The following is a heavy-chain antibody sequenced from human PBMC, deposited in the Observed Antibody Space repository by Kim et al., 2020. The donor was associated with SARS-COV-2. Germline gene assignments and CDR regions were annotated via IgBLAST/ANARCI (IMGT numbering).Heavy chain of an antibody. CDR1: GFTFSDYY. J-gene: IGHJ4*02. V-gene: IGHV3-11*01. CDR3: ASQDSSSWYRDFDY. Sequence: GGSLRLSCAASGFTFSDYYMSWIRQAPGKGLEWVSYISSSGSTIYYADSVKGRFTISRDNAKNSLYLQMNNLRAEDTAVYYCASQDSSSWYRDFDYWGQGTLVTVSS. D-gene: IGHD6-13*01. CDR2: ISSSGSTI.